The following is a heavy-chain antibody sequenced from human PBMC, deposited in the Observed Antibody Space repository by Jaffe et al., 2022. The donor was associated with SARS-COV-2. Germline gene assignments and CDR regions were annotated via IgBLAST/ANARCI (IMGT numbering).Heavy chain of an antibody. Sequence: EVQLVESGGGLVKPGGSLRLSCAASGFTFSNAWMSWVRQAPGKGLEWVGRIKSKTDGGTTDYAAPVKGRFTISRDDSKNTLYLQMNSLKTEDTAVYYCTTVSYGDYLGFYYYYYMDVWGKGTTVTVSS. D-gene: IGHD4-17*01. J-gene: IGHJ6*03. V-gene: IGHV3-15*01. CDR3: TTVSYGDYLGFYYYYYMDV. CDR1: GFTFSNAW. CDR2: IKSKTDGGTT.